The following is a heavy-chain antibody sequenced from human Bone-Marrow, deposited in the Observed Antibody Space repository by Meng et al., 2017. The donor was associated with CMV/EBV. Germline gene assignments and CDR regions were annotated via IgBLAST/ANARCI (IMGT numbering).Heavy chain of an antibody. D-gene: IGHD3-10*01. Sequence: ASVKVSCKASGYTFTSYGISWVRQAPGQGLEWMGWISAYNGNTNYAQKLQGRVTMTTDTSTSTAYMELRSLRSDDTAVYYCARIAGVRGVINFAWFDPWGQGNRVTGSS. V-gene: IGHV1-18*01. CDR2: ISAYNGNT. CDR1: GYTFTSYG. CDR3: ARIAGVRGVINFAWFDP. J-gene: IGHJ5*02.